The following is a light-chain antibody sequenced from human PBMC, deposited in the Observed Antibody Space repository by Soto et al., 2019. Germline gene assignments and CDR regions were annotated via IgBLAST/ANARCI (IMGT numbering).Light chain of an antibody. V-gene: IGLV2-8*01. Sequence: QPVLTQPPSASGSPGQSVTISCTGASSDVGNYNFVSWYQQHPGKAPKLMIYDVTERPSGVPDRFSGSKSGNTASLTVSGLQAEDEADYYCTSYAGSSIPVVFGGGTKLTVL. J-gene: IGLJ2*01. CDR1: SSDVGNYNF. CDR3: TSYAGSSIPVV. CDR2: DVT.